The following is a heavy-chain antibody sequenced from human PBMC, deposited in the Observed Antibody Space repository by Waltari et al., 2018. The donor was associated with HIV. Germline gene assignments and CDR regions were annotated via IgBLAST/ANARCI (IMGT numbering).Heavy chain of an antibody. Sequence: QVQLLQSGAEVKKPVAAVKVSCKASGSTFTSYASSWLRQAPGPGLELMGWISAYNGNTNYAQKLQGRVTMTTDTSTSTAYMELRSLRSDDTAVYYCARSHDYGDYLYDYWGQGTLVTVSS. V-gene: IGHV1-18*01. CDR3: ARSHDYGDYLYDY. D-gene: IGHD4-17*01. J-gene: IGHJ4*02. CDR2: ISAYNGNT. CDR1: GSTFTSYA.